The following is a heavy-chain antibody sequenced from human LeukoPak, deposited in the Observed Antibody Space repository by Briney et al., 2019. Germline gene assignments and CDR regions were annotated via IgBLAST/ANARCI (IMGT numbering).Heavy chain of an antibody. Sequence: GGSLRLSCAASGFTFSSYAMSWVRQAPGKGLEWVSAISGSGGSTYYADSVKGRFTISRDNSKNTLYLQMNSLRAEDTAVYYCAKDRRTLAAVSSVLYYFDYWGQGTLVTVSS. D-gene: IGHD6-13*01. CDR1: GFTFSSYA. CDR3: AKDRRTLAAVSSVLYYFDY. J-gene: IGHJ4*02. V-gene: IGHV3-23*01. CDR2: ISGSGGST.